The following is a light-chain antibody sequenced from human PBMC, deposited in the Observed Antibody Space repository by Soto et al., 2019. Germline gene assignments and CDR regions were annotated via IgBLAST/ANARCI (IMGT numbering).Light chain of an antibody. CDR2: AAS. CDR3: QQSYTTPWT. V-gene: IGKV1-39*01. Sequence: DIQMIQSPSSLSASVGDRVTITCRASQNINNYLIWFQHKPGKAPKLLIYAASSLQSGVPSRFSGTGSGTDFTLTISSLQPEDFATYSCQQSYTTPWTFGQGTKV. J-gene: IGKJ1*01. CDR1: QNINNY.